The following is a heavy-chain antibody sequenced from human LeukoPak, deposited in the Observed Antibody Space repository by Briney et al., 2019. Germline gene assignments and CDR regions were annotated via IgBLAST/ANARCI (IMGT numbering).Heavy chain of an antibody. J-gene: IGHJ6*02. CDR1: GYTFTSYY. Sequence: ASVKVSCKASGYTFTSYYMHWVRQAPGQGLEWMGIINPSGGSTSYAQKFQGRVTMTRDTPTSTVYMELSSLRSEDTAVYYCARLPIPYCSSTSCHYGMDVWGQGTTVTVSS. CDR3: ARLPIPYCSSTSCHYGMDV. V-gene: IGHV1-46*01. CDR2: INPSGGST. D-gene: IGHD2-2*01.